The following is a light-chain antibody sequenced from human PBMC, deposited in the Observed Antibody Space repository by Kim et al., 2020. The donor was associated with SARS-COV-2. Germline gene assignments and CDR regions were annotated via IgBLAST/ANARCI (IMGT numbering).Light chain of an antibody. CDR3: QQSFSTPAS. J-gene: IGKJ2*03. Sequence: DIQMTQSPSSLSASVGDRVTINCRSSQSISNYLNWYQQRPGKAPKLLIYTASSLQSGVPSRFSGSGSGTDFTLTISSLQPEDFASYYCQQSFSTPASFGQGTKLEI. CDR1: QSISNY. CDR2: TAS. V-gene: IGKV1-39*01.